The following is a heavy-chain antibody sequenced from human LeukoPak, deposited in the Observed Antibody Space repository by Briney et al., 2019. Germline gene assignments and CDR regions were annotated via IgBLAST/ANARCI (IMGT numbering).Heavy chain of an antibody. D-gene: IGHD3-10*01. CDR1: GGSISSNNYY. V-gene: IGHV4-39*01. CDR3: ATMVRGATPHPDY. J-gene: IGHJ4*02. Sequence: SEILSLTCTVSGGSISSNNYYWGWIRQPPGTGLEWIGSIYYSGSTYYNPSLKSRVTISVDTSKNQFSLKLSSVTAADTAVYYCATMVRGATPHPDYWGQGTLVTVSS. CDR2: IYYSGST.